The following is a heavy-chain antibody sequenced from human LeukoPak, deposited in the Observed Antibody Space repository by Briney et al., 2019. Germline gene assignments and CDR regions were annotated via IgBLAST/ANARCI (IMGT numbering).Heavy chain of an antibody. D-gene: IGHD2-2*01. CDR1: GGSFSGYY. V-gene: IGHV4-34*01. CDR2: INHSGST. J-gene: IGHJ3*02. CDR3: ARFTGYCSGTSCYPNAYDI. Sequence: PSETLSLTCAVYGGSFSGYYWSWIRQPPGKGLEWIGEINHSGSTNYNPSLKSRVTISVDTSKNQCSLKLSSVTAADTAVYYCARFTGYCSGTSCYPNAYDIWGQGTTVTVSS.